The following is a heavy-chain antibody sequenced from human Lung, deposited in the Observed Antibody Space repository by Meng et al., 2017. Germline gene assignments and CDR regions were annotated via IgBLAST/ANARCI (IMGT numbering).Heavy chain of an antibody. CDR1: GGSFSEYY. V-gene: IGHV4-34*01. J-gene: IGHJ4*02. CDR2: INHSGST. D-gene: IGHD4-11*01. Sequence: QWRLQERGAGLLKPSATLSLTFVVSGGSFSEYYWSWLRQPPGKGLEWIGEINHSGSTNYNPSLESRATISVDTSQNNLSLKLSSVTAADSAVYYCARGPTTMAHDFDYWGQGTLVTVSS. CDR3: ARGPTTMAHDFDY.